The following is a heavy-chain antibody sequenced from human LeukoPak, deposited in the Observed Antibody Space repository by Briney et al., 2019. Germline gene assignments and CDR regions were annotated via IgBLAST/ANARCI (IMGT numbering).Heavy chain of an antibody. D-gene: IGHD1-7*01. CDR3: ARDNNWNYPDY. J-gene: IGHJ4*02. V-gene: IGHV3-23*01. Sequence: PGGSLRLSCAASGLTFSNYAMSWVRQAPGKGLEWVSTISGSGHYTYYADSVKGRFTISRDNSKNTLYLQMSSLRAEDTAVYYCARDNNWNYPDYWGQGTLVTVSS. CDR1: GLTFSNYA. CDR2: ISGSGHYT.